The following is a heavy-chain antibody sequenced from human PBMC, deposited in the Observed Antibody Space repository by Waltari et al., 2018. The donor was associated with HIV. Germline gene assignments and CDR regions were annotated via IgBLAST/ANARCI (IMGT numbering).Heavy chain of an antibody. Sequence: QVQLQQWGAGLLKPSETLSLTCAVYGGSFTGYYFNWIRQSPGKGREWIGKINEGGTTSFHPSLKSRLTLSIDPSKRQFSLKLGSVTAAESGLYFCARAREVNLLEWSIGPEASYYYGMDVWGQGTPVTVSS. CDR1: GGSFTGYY. CDR3: ARAREVNLLEWSIGPEASYYYGMDV. D-gene: IGHD3-3*01. J-gene: IGHJ6*02. V-gene: IGHV4-34*02. CDR2: INEGGTT.